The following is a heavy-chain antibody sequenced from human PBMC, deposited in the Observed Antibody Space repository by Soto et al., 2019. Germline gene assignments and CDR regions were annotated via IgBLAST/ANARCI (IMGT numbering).Heavy chain of an antibody. Sequence: PAETLSLTCTVSGCSISSGAYYWSWIRQHPGKGLEWIGYIYYSGSTYYNPSLKSRVTISVDASKNQFSLKLSSVTAADTAVYYCARAPLASKNSGYDYWGQGTLVTVSS. D-gene: IGHD5-12*01. CDR3: ARAPLASKNSGYDY. V-gene: IGHV4-31*03. CDR1: GCSISSGAYY. CDR2: IYYSGST. J-gene: IGHJ4*02.